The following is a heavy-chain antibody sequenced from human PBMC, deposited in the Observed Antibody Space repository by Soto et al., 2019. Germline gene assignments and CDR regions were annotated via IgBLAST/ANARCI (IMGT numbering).Heavy chain of an antibody. CDR3: ARDKITGLFDY. J-gene: IGHJ4*02. D-gene: IGHD2-8*02. Sequence: KPSETLSLTCAVYGGSFSGYYWTWIRQPPGTGLEWIGEINHRGSTNYNPSFKSRVTVSVDTSKNQFSLKLTSVTAADTAVYYCARDKITGLFDYWGQGTLVTVSS. V-gene: IGHV4-34*01. CDR1: GGSFSGYY. CDR2: INHRGST.